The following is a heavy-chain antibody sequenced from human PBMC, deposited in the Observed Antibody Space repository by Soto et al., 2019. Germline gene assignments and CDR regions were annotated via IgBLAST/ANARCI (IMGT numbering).Heavy chain of an antibody. CDR2: IIPIFGTA. CDR1: GGTFSSYA. V-gene: IGHV1-69*12. D-gene: IGHD6-19*01. Sequence: QVQLVQSGAEVKKPGSSVKVSCKASGGTFSSYAISWVRQAPGQGLEWMGGIIPIFGTANYAQKFQGRVTITADESTSTAYMELSSLRSEDTAVYYCARDSAVAGHVGDDYAFDIWGQGTMVTVSS. CDR3: ARDSAVAGHVGDDYAFDI. J-gene: IGHJ3*02.